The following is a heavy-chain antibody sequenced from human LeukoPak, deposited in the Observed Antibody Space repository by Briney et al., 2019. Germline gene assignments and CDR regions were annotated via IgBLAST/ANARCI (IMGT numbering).Heavy chain of an antibody. D-gene: IGHD2-21*01. CDR1: GDSISSYY. CDR3: ARGQSYFNWFDP. J-gene: IGHJ5*02. V-gene: IGHV4-59*01. CDR2: IYYSGST. Sequence: SETLSLTCTVSGDSISSYYWSWIRQSPGKGLEWIGYIYYSGSTNYNPSLKSRVTISVDTSKNQFSLKLSSVTAADTAVYYCARGQSYFNWFDPWGQGTLVTVSS.